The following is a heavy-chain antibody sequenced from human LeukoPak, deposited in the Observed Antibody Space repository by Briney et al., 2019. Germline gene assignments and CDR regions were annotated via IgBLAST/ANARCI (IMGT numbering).Heavy chain of an antibody. J-gene: IGHJ4*02. V-gene: IGHV3-11*01. CDR1: GFTFSDYY. CDR2: ISSSGSTI. CDR3: AGTSMATAYYFDY. Sequence: PGGSLRLSCAASGFTFSDYYTSWIRQAPGKGLEWVSYISSSGSTIYYADSVKGRFTISRDNAKNSLYLQMNSLRAEDTAVYYCAGTSMATAYYFDYWGQGTLVTVSS. D-gene: IGHD5-24*01.